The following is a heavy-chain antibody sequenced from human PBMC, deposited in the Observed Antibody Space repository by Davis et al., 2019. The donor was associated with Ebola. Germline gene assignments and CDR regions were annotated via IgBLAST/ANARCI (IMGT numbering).Heavy chain of an antibody. CDR2: IGTAGDT. V-gene: IGHV3-13*01. CDR1: GFTFSSYD. J-gene: IGHJ6*01. Sequence: GESLKISCAASGFTFSSYDMHWVRQATGKGLEWASAIGTAGDTYYPGSVKGRFTISRENAKNSLYLQMNSLHQGPIGLPPGTLLQEHLWG. CDR3: TLLQEHL.